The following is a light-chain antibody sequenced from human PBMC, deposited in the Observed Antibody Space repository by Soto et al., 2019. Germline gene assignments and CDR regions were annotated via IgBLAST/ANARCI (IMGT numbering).Light chain of an antibody. CDR2: DVN. CDR1: SSDIGGYKY. J-gene: IGLJ2*01. Sequence: QSALTQPASVSGSPGQSITISCTGTSSDIGGYKYVSWYQQSQGKVPKLLIYDVNNRPSGVSDRFSGSKSGNTASLTISGLQAEDEAVYYCFSYTSSTSLIFGGGTKLTV. CDR3: FSYTSSTSLI. V-gene: IGLV2-14*03.